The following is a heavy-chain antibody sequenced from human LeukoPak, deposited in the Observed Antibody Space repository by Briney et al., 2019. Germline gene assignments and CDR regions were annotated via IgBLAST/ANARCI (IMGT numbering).Heavy chain of an antibody. V-gene: IGHV1-18*01. Sequence: GASVKVSCKASGYTFTNYGISWVRQAPGQGLELMGWISAYNGNTNYAQRLQGRVTMTTDTSTNTAYMELRSLGSDDTAVYYCARSYYYDSSGYYPPDYWGQGTLVTVSS. J-gene: IGHJ4*02. CDR1: GYTFTNYG. CDR2: ISAYNGNT. D-gene: IGHD3-22*01. CDR3: ARSYYYDSSGYYPPDY.